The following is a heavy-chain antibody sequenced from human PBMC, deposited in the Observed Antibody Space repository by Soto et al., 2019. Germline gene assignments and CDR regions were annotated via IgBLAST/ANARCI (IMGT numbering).Heavy chain of an antibody. D-gene: IGHD6-19*01. Sequence: GSLRLSCAASGFTFSSYSMNWVRQAPGKGLEWVSSISSSSSYIYYADSVKGRFTISRDNAKNSLYLQMNSLRAEDTAVYYCARGGSYSSGWYRCCYYYGMDVWGQGTTVTVSS. CDR3: ARGGSYSSGWYRCCYYYGMDV. CDR2: ISSSSSYI. V-gene: IGHV3-21*01. J-gene: IGHJ6*02. CDR1: GFTFSSYS.